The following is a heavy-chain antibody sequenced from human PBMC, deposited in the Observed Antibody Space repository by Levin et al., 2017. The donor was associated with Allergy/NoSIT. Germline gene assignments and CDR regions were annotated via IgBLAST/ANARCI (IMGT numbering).Heavy chain of an antibody. CDR3: ARRSANYYYYYGMDD. V-gene: IGHV1-2*02. CDR1: GYTFTGYY. Sequence: ASVKVSCKASGYTFTGYYMHWVRQAPGQGLEWMGWINPNSGGTNYAQKFQGRVTMTRDTSISTAYMELSRLRSDDTAVYYCARRSANYYYYYGMDDWGQGTTVTVSS. J-gene: IGHJ6*02. CDR2: INPNSGGT.